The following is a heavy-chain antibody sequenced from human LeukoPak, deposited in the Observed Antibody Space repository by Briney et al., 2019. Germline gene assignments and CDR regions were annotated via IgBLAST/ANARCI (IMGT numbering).Heavy chain of an antibody. CDR2: IYTSGST. CDR1: GESIKSFY. V-gene: IGHV4-4*07. D-gene: IGHD1-26*01. J-gene: IGHJ6*03. Sequence: PSETLSLTCTVSGESIKSFYWSWIRQPAGKGLEWIGRIYTSGSTNYSPSLKSRVTMSVDTSKNQFSLKLSFVTAADTAVYYCARGVGADPYYYYYYYMDVWGKGTTVTVSS. CDR3: ARGVGADPYYYYYYYMDV.